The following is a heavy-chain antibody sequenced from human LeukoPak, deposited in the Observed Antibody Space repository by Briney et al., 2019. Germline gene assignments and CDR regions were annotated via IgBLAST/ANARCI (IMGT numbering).Heavy chain of an antibody. J-gene: IGHJ4*02. CDR1: RFLLSTSGVG. V-gene: IGHV2-5*02. D-gene: IGHD6-13*01. CDR3: AHRRGDSSPSNFDY. Sequence: SGPTLVNPTQTLTLTCIFSRFLLSTSGVGVGWIRQPPGKALEWLALLNWDDDKRYSPSLKSRLTITNDTYKNQVVLTMTNMDPVDTATYYCAHRRGDSSPSNFDYWGQGTLVTVSS. CDR2: LNWDDDK.